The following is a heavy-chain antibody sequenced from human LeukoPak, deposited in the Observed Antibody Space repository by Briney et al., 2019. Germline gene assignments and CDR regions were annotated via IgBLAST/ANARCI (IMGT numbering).Heavy chain of an antibody. Sequence: PGESLRLSCAASGFAFNTYSMNWVRQAPGKELEWVSFIFSSSTYIYYTDSVKGRFTISRDNAKNTLYLQMTSLRAEDTAVYYCARLGARSGSYDYWGQGTLVTVSS. V-gene: IGHV3-21*01. CDR2: IFSSSTYI. D-gene: IGHD3-10*01. CDR1: GFAFNTYS. CDR3: ARLGARSGSYDY. J-gene: IGHJ4*02.